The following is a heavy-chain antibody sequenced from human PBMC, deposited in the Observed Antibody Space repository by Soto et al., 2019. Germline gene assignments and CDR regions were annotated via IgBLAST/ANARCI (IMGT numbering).Heavy chain of an antibody. J-gene: IGHJ6*03. CDR1: GFNFNDHG. Sequence: EVQLVESGGGLVQPGRSLRLSCIASGFNFNDHGMHWVRQAPGKGLEWVSGITWHSDGMGYADSVKGRFTISRDNAKNSLDLQMNSLRVEDTGLYYCAKEDSGFSGDMDVWGKGTTVTVSS. D-gene: IGHD3-10*01. V-gene: IGHV3-9*01. CDR3: AKEDSGFSGDMDV. CDR2: ITWHSDGM.